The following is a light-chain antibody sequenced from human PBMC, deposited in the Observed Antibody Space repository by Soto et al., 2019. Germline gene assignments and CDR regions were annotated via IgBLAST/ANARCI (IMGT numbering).Light chain of an antibody. CDR2: GAS. CDR3: QQYNNWPFT. V-gene: IGKV3-15*01. CDR1: QSVSSSY. J-gene: IGKJ3*01. Sequence: EIVLTQSPGTLFLSPGGRATLSCSASQSVSSSYLAWYQQNPGQAPRPLIYGASTRATGITASFIGNGSGTEFTLTASSLQPEDFAVYYCQQYNNWPFTVGPGTKVDIK.